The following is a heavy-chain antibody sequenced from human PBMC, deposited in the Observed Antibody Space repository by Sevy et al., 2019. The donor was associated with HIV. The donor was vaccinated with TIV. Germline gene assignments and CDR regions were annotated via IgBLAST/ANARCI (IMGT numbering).Heavy chain of an antibody. Sequence: SETLSLTCAVYGGSFSGYYWSWIRQPPGKGLEWIGEIDHGGSTKSNPSLKSRVTISVDTSKNQFSLKLNSVTAADTAVYYCARIKLSGWRLDYWGQGTLVTVSS. CDR1: GGSFSGYY. J-gene: IGHJ4*02. CDR3: ARIKLSGWRLDY. V-gene: IGHV4-34*01. D-gene: IGHD6-19*01. CDR2: IDHGGST.